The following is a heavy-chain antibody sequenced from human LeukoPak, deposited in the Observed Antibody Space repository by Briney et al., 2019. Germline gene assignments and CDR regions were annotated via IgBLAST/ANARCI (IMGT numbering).Heavy chain of an antibody. CDR3: AKAGMITFGGVIVPYFFDY. Sequence: GGSLRLSCAASGFTFSSYAMSWVRQAPGKGLEWVSAISGSGGSTYYAGSVKGRFTISRDNSKNTLYLQMNSLRAEDTAVYYCAKAGMITFGGVIVPYFFDYWGQGTLVTVSS. J-gene: IGHJ4*02. V-gene: IGHV3-23*01. CDR1: GFTFSSYA. CDR2: ISGSGGST. D-gene: IGHD3-16*02.